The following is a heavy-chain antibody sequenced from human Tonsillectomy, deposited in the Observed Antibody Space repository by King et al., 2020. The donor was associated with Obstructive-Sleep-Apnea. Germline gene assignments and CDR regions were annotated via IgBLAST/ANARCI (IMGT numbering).Heavy chain of an antibody. Sequence: VQLVESGGGLVQPEGSVRLSCAASGFNVSSNYMSWVRQAPGKGLEWVSVIYSGGTTYYADSVKGRVTISRDNSKNTLHLQMNSLRAEATALYYCARAPFIWTDYDQSWYFDLWGRGTQVTVSS. CDR2: IYSGGTT. V-gene: IGHV3-66*01. J-gene: IGHJ2*01. CDR3: ARAPFIWTDYDQSWYFDL. D-gene: IGHD3/OR15-3a*01. CDR1: GFNVSSNY.